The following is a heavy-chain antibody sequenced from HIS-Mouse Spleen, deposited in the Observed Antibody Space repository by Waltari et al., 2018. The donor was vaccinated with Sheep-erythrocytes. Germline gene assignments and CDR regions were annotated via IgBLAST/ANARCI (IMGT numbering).Heavy chain of an antibody. V-gene: IGHV4-30-4*01. Sequence: QVQLQESGPGLVKPSQTLSLTCTVSGGSISSGDYYWSWIRQPPGKGLEWIGYIYYSGSTYYNPSLKSRVTISVATSKNQFSLKLSSVTAADTAVYYCARAPYYYDSSGYYYFDYWGQGTLVTVSS. CDR1: GGSISSGDYY. CDR2: IYYSGST. D-gene: IGHD3-22*01. J-gene: IGHJ4*02. CDR3: ARAPYYYDSSGYYYFDY.